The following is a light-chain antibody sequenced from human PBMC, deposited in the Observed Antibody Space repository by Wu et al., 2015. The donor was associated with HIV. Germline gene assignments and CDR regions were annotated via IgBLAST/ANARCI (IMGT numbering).Light chain of an antibody. Sequence: TQSPASLSAFPGDRVTITCRASQSISSYLNWYQQKPGKAPKLLIYAASSLQSGVPSRFSGSGSGTDFTLTISSLQPEDFATYYCQQSYSTPPYTFGQGTKLEIK. V-gene: IGKV1-39*01. CDR1: QSISSY. CDR2: AAS. J-gene: IGKJ2*01. CDR3: QQSYSTPPYT.